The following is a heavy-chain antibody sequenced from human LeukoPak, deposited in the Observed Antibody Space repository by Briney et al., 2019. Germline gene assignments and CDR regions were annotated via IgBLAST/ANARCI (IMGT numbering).Heavy chain of an antibody. V-gene: IGHV3-64D*09. CDR1: GFTFSAYA. D-gene: IGHD3-10*01. Sequence: GGSLRLSCSASGFTFSAYAMYWVRQAPGKGLEYVSGISNNGGSSFYADSVKGRFTISRDNYKNTLYLQMSSLRAEDTAVYYCAKPAETYFYASPSEHWGQGTLVTVSS. CDR2: ISNNGGSS. CDR3: AKPAETYFYASPSEH. J-gene: IGHJ1*01.